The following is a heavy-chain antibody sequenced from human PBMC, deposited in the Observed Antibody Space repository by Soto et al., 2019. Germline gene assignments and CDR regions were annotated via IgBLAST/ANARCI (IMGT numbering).Heavy chain of an antibody. CDR2: ISGSGGST. CDR1: GFTFSSYA. V-gene: IGHV3-23*01. D-gene: IGHD6-19*01. CDR3: AKNQWLVHNYYYGMDV. J-gene: IGHJ6*02. Sequence: GGSLRLSCAASGFTFSSYAMSWVRQAPGKGLEWVSAISGSGGSTYYADSVKSRFTISRDNSKNTLYLQMNSLRAEDTAVYYCAKNQWLVHNYYYGMDVWGQGTTVTVSS.